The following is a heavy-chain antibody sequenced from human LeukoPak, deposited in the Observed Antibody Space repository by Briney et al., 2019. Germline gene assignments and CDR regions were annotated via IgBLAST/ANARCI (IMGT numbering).Heavy chain of an antibody. V-gene: IGHV4-4*07. CDR1: GGSTNSYY. CDR2: IYSSGST. D-gene: IGHD2-2*01. J-gene: IGHJ4*02. Sequence: PSETLSLTCSVSGGSTNSYYWSWIRQSGGKGLEWIGRIYSSGSTVYNPSLSSRLTMSIDTSKNQFSLTLKSVTATDTAVYYCARVKASSTSWTFDQWGQGALVTVSS. CDR3: ARVKASSTSWTFDQ.